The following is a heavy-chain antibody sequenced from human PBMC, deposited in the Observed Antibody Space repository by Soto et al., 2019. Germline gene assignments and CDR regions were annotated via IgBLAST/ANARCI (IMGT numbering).Heavy chain of an antibody. CDR2: IDPSDSYT. J-gene: IGHJ6*02. V-gene: IGHV5-10-1*01. CDR1: GYSFTSYW. D-gene: IGHD2-2*02. Sequence: PGESLKISCKGSGYSFTSYWISWVRQMPGKGLEWMGRIDPSDSYTNYSPSFQGHVTISADKSISTAYLQWSSLKASDTAMYYCARHYARPDCSSTSCYILNYYYHGMDVWGQGTTVTVSS. CDR3: ARHYARPDCSSTSCYILNYYYHGMDV.